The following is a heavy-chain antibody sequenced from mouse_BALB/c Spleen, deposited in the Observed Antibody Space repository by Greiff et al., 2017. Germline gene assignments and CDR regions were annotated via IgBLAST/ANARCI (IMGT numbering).Heavy chain of an antibody. CDR3: AREGDYYGSSWAY. V-gene: IGHV1S137*01. Sequence: QVQLLQSGAELVRPGVSVKISCKGSGYTFTDYAMHWVKQSHAKSLEWIGVISTYYGDASYNQKFKGKATMTVDKSSSTAYMEHARLTSEDSAIYYCAREGDYYGSSWAYWGQGTLVTVSA. J-gene: IGHJ3*01. CDR2: ISTYYGDA. D-gene: IGHD1-1*01. CDR1: GYTFTDYA.